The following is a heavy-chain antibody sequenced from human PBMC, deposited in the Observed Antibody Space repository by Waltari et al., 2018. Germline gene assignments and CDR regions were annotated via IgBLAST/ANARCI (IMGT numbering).Heavy chain of an antibody. Sequence: EVQLVESGGALVQPGGSLRLSCATSGFTCSSYWMHWVRQAPGEGLMWVSHIESDESRTTYADSVKGRFTISRDNAKNTVYLQMNSLKDEDTAVYYCVRDEPGDGLDYWGQGTRVTVSS. V-gene: IGHV3-74*03. J-gene: IGHJ4*02. D-gene: IGHD7-27*01. CDR2: IESDESRT. CDR1: GFTCSSYW. CDR3: VRDEPGDGLDY.